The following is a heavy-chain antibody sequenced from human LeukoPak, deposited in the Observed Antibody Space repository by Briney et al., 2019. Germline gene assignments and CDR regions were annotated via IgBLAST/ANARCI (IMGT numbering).Heavy chain of an antibody. J-gene: IGHJ4*02. Sequence: SETLSLTCAVYGGSFSGYYWSWIRQPPGKGLEWIGEINHSGSANYNPSLKSRVTISVDTSKDQFSLKLSSVTAADTAVYFCARGPPTDYYDSSGFYYVFDYWGQGTLVTVSS. V-gene: IGHV4-34*01. CDR2: INHSGSA. D-gene: IGHD3-22*01. CDR3: ARGPPTDYYDSSGFYYVFDY. CDR1: GGSFSGYY.